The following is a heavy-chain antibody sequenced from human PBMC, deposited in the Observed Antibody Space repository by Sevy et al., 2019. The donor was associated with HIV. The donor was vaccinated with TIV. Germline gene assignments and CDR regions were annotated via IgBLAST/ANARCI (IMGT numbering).Heavy chain of an antibody. D-gene: IGHD5-12*01. V-gene: IGHV3-7*01. CDR3: AREVGGYNWRPCYFDS. Sequence: GGSLRLSCAASGFTFTNYWMSWVRQTPGKGLEWVATIKQDESEKYYVDSVKGRFAISRDNGKNSVSLQMNGLRAEDTALYYCAREVGGYNWRPCYFDSWGQGTLVTVSS. CDR2: IKQDESEK. CDR1: GFTFTNYW. J-gene: IGHJ4*02.